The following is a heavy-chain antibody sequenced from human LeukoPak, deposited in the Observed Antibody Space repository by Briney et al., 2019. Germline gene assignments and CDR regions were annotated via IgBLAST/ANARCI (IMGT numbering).Heavy chain of an antibody. CDR2: ISPGDSDT. Sequence: GESLKISCEASGYNFINYWIGWVRQMPGKGLEWMVMISPGDSDTRYSPSFQGQVTISADKSISTAYLQWSSLKASDTAMYYCARSYCSSTSCYPPVAFDIWGQGTMVTVSS. CDR3: ARSYCSSTSCYPPVAFDI. J-gene: IGHJ3*02. D-gene: IGHD2-2*01. CDR1: GYNFINYW. V-gene: IGHV5-51*01.